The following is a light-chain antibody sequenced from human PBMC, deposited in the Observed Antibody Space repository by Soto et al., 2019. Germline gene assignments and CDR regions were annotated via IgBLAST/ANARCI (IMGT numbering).Light chain of an antibody. V-gene: IGKV3-20*01. Sequence: IMLTQSPGTLSLSPGERATLSCRASQRISSMYLAWYQQKPGRAPRLIIYGASRRATGIPERFSGSESGTDFTLTISRLEPEDFAVYYCHQYDNAPQTYGQGTKVEIK. CDR3: HQYDNAPQT. CDR1: QRISSMY. J-gene: IGKJ2*01. CDR2: GAS.